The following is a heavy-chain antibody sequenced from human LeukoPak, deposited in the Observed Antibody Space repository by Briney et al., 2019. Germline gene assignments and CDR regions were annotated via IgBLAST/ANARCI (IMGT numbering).Heavy chain of an antibody. CDR3: ARDGPYYYYGMDV. CDR2: INNDGGGT. CDR1: GFTLRSYA. J-gene: IGHJ6*02. Sequence: GGSLRLSCAASGFTLRSYAMHWVRQAAGKGLEYVSAINNDGGGTFYANSVKGRFTIPRDNSKNTLYLQMGSLRAEDMAVYYCARDGPYYYYGMDVWGLGTTVTVSS. V-gene: IGHV3-64*01.